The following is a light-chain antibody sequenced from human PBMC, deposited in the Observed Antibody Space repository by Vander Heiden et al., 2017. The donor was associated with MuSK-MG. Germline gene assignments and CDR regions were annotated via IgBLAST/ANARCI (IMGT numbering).Light chain of an antibody. Sequence: QSALTQPASVFGSPGQSTTISCTGTSSDVGGYNYVSWYQQHPGKAPKLMIYDVSNRPSGVSNRFSGSKSGNTASLTISGLQAEDEADYYCSSYTSSSTLVVFGGGTKLTVL. V-gene: IGLV2-14*03. CDR1: SSDVGGYNY. CDR3: SSYTSSSTLVV. J-gene: IGLJ2*01. CDR2: DVS.